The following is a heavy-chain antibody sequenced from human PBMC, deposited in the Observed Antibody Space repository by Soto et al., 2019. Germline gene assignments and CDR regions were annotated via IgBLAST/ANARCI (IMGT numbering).Heavy chain of an antibody. J-gene: IGHJ6*02. Sequence: LTISCKGSGYSFTSYWIGWVRQMPGKGLEWMGIIYPGDSDTRYSPSFQGQVTISADKSISTAYLQWSSLKASDTAMYYCARPLSYTPYGMDVWGQGTTVTVSS. D-gene: IGHD2-2*02. CDR2: IYPGDSDT. CDR1: GYSFTSYW. V-gene: IGHV5-51*01. CDR3: ARPLSYTPYGMDV.